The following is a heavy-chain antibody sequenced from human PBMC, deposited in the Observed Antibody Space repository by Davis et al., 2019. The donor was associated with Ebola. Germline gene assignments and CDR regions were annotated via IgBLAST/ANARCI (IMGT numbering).Heavy chain of an antibody. CDR3: AAARGGPKLDLRA. D-gene: IGHD1-1*01. CDR2: IKQDGSEK. J-gene: IGHJ5*02. CDR1: GFTFSSYW. V-gene: IGHV3-7*03. Sequence: GESLKISCAASGFTFSSYWMSWVRQAPGKGLEWVANIKQDGSEKYYVDSVKGRFTISRDNAKNSLYLQMNSLRSEDTAVYYCAAARGGPKLDLRAWGQGTLVTVSS.